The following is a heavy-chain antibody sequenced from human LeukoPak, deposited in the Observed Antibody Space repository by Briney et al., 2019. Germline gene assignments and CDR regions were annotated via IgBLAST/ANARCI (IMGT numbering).Heavy chain of an antibody. CDR3: ARDWGGSSSSRADFDY. V-gene: IGHV3-21*01. J-gene: IGHJ4*02. CDR1: GFTFSSYS. CDR2: ISSSSSYI. Sequence: GGSLRLSCAASGFTFSSYSMNWVRQAPGKGLEWVSSISSSSSYIYYADSVKGRFTISRDNAKNSLYLQMNSLRAEDTAVYYCARDWGGSSSSRADFDYWGQGTLVTASS. D-gene: IGHD6-6*01.